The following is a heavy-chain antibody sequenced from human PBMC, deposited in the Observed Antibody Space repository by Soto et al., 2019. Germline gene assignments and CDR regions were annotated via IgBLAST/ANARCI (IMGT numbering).Heavy chain of an antibody. CDR2: VYYSGST. CDR3: TPLWGQD. J-gene: IGHJ4*02. CDR1: GGSISSSSYY. V-gene: IGHV4-39*01. D-gene: IGHD3-10*01. Sequence: QLRLQESGPGLVKPSETLSLTCTVSGGSISSSSYYWGWIRQPPGKGVEWIGSVYYSGSTYYNPSLQGRVTISVDTAKNQLSLKLSPVSAADAAVYYCTPLWGQDWGQGTLVTVSS.